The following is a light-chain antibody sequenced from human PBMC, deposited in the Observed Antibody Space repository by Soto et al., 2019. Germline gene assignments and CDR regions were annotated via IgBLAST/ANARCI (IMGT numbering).Light chain of an antibody. CDR1: SSNIGSNT. V-gene: IGLV1-44*01. CDR3: AAWDDSLNGHV. Sequence: QSVLTQPPSASGTPGQRVTISCSGSSSNIGSNTVNWYQQLPGTAHKLLIYSNNQRPSGVPDRFSGSKSGTSASLAISGLQSEDEADYYCAAWDDSLNGHVFGTGNKLTVL. CDR2: SNN. J-gene: IGLJ1*01.